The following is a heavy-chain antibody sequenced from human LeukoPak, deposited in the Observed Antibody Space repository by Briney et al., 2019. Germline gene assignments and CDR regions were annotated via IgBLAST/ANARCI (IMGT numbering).Heavy chain of an antibody. J-gene: IGHJ4*02. D-gene: IGHD3-10*01. CDR2: IYYSGST. CDR3: ARVTMVRGVMPFDY. CDR1: RGSITGYY. Sequence: SSETLSLTCTVSRGSITGYYWSWIRQPPGKRLEWIGFIYYSGSTNYNPSLKSRVTISVDTSKNQFSLKLSSVTAADTAVYYCARVTMVRGVMPFDYWGQGTLVTVSS. V-gene: IGHV4-59*08.